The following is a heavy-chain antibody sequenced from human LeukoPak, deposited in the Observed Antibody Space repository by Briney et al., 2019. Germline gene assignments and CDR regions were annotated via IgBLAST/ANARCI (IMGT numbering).Heavy chain of an antibody. CDR3: ARDRYYYGSGYYGMDV. CDR2: IYYSGST. D-gene: IGHD3-10*01. CDR1: GGSISSYY. Sequence: SETLSLTCTVSGGSISSYYWSWIRQPPGKGLEGIGYIYYSGSTTYNPSLESRVTISLDTSKNQFYLMLSSVTAADTAVYYCARDRYYYGSGYYGMDVWGRGTTVTVSS. V-gene: IGHV4-59*01. J-gene: IGHJ6*02.